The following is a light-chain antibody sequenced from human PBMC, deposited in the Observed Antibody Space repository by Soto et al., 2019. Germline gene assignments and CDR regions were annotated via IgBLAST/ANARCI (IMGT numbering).Light chain of an antibody. V-gene: IGKV3-15*01. CDR1: QSVSSN. Sequence: EIVMTQSPATLSVSPGERATLSCRASQSVSSNLAWYQQKPGQAPRLLIYGAFTRATGIPARFSGSRSGTEFTLTISRLQSEDFAVYYCQQYNNWPQGFGQGTKVEIK. CDR3: QQYNNWPQG. J-gene: IGKJ1*01. CDR2: GAF.